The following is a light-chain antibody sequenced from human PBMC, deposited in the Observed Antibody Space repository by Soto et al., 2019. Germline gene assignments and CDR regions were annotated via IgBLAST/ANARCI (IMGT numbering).Light chain of an antibody. CDR2: GAS. CDR3: QQYGSSPSLFT. CDR1: QSVSSDY. Sequence: EVVLTQSPGTLSLSPGERATLSCRASQSVSSDYLAWYQQKPGQAPRLLIYGASSRVTGIPDRFSGSGSGTDFTLTISRLESEDYAMYYCQQYGSSPSLFTFGPGTKVDIK. J-gene: IGKJ3*01. V-gene: IGKV3-20*01.